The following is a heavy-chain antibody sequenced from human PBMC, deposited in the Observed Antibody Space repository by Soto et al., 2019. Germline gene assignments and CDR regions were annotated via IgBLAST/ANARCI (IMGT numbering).Heavy chain of an antibody. Sequence: SVKVSCKASGYTFTGYYMHWVRQAPGGGVEWMGWINPNSGCTNYAQKFQGRVTMTRDTSISTAYMELSRLRSDDTAVYYCARDQRTARSGYSPIDCWGQGTLVTVSS. V-gene: IGHV1-2*02. J-gene: IGHJ4*02. CDR1: GYTFTGYY. D-gene: IGHD3-22*01. CDR3: ARDQRTARSGYSPIDC. CDR2: INPNSGCT.